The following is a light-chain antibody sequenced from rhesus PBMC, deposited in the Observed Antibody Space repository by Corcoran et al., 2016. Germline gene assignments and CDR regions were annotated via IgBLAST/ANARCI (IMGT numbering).Light chain of an antibody. Sequence: EIVMTQSPATLSLSPGERATLSCRASQSVSSNLAWYQQKPGQAPSLLVYGASSRATGSPDRFRGSGYGTDFTLTISSLEPEDFAVYYCQQYRNWPLTFGGGTKVEIK. CDR3: QQYRNWPLT. CDR1: QSVSSN. CDR2: GAS. J-gene: IGKJ4*01. V-gene: IGKV3-42*03.